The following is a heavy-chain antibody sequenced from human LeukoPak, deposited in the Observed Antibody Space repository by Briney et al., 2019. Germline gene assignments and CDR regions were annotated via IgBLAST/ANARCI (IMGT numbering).Heavy chain of an antibody. CDR2: MNPNSGNT. CDR1: GYTFTSYD. Sequence: ASVEVSCKASGYTFTSYDINWVRQATGQGLEWMGWMNPNSGNTGYARKFQGRVTMTRNTSISTAYMELSSLRSEDTAVYYCARAGDYDSSGYYFYYYYGMDVWGQGTTVTVSS. V-gene: IGHV1-8*01. CDR3: ARAGDYDSSGYYFYYYYGMDV. D-gene: IGHD3-22*01. J-gene: IGHJ6*02.